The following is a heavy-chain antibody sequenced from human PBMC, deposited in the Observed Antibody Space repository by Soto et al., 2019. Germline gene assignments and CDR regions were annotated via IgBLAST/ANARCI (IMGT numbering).Heavy chain of an antibody. CDR3: ARYLGDYGNEEYWFAP. D-gene: IGHD4-4*01. Sequence: PSETLSLTCTVSGGSINSYYWSWIRQPPGKGLEWIGQIYYTGSTNYNPSLKSRVTISVDTSKNQFSLKLSSVTAADTAVYYCARYLGDYGNEEYWFAPRGQGTVVPVSS. CDR1: GGSINSYY. V-gene: IGHV4-59*12. CDR2: IYYTGST. J-gene: IGHJ5*02.